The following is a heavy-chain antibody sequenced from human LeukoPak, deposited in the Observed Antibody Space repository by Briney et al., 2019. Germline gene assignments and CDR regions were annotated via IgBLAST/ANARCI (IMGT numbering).Heavy chain of an antibody. CDR1: GFTFSSYS. D-gene: IGHD5-12*01. V-gene: IGHV3-21*01. Sequence: GGSLRLSCAASGFTFSSYSMNWVRQAPGQGLEWVSSISSISSYIYYADSVKGRFTISRDNDKNSLYLQMNSLRAEDTAVYYRARDGYSGYAFDYWGQGTLVTVSS. CDR3: ARDGYSGYAFDY. J-gene: IGHJ4*02. CDR2: ISSISSYI.